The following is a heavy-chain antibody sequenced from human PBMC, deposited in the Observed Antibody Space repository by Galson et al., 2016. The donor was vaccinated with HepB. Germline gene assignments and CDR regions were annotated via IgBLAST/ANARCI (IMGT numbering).Heavy chain of an antibody. J-gene: IGHJ3*02. CDR2: ISTARGNT. CDR3: ARDWDCSGTICHNAFEK. CDR1: DYTFTNYG. D-gene: IGHD2-2*02. Sequence: SVKVSCKASDYTFTNYGISWVRQAPGQGLEWMGWISTARGNTNYAQKFQGRVTMTTDTSTSTAYMELGSLTSDDTAVYYCARDWDCSGTICHNAFEKWGQGTMVTVSS. V-gene: IGHV1-18*01.